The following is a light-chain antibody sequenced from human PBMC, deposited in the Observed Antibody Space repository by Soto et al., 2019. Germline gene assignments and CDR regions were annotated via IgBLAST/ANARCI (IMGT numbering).Light chain of an antibody. CDR1: SSDVGGYNY. J-gene: IGLJ2*01. Sequence: QSVLTQPPSASGSPGQSVTISCTGTSSDVGGYNYVSWYQQHPGKAPKLMIYEVSTRPSGVPVRFSGSKSGNTASLTVSGLQAEDEADYYCSSYAGSNPVVFGGGTQLTVL. CDR2: EVS. CDR3: SSYAGSNPVV. V-gene: IGLV2-8*01.